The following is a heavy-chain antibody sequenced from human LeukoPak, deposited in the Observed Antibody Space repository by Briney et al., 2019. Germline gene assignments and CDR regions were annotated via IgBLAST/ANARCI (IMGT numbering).Heavy chain of an antibody. V-gene: IGHV1-46*01. D-gene: IGHD6-19*01. CDR2: ITQSGGAT. CDR1: RYTFTNYY. Sequence: ASVKVSCKASRYTFTNYYLHWVRQSPRHGLEWMGIITQSGGATQYAQKFQGRVTMTRDMSTRTVYMEVANLRSEDTALYYCARTSAATSGWYLDPWGQGTLVTVSS. J-gene: IGHJ5*02. CDR3: ARTSAATSGWYLDP.